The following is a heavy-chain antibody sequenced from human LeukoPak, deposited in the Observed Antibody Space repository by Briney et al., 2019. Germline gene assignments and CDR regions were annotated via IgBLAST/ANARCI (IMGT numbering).Heavy chain of an antibody. CDR3: ERDVHSYGYNPIGYYYYYMDV. J-gene: IGHJ6*03. Sequence: PGGSLRLSCAASGFTFSNYWMSWVRQAPGKGLEWVANIKQDGSEKYYVDSVKGRFTISRDNAKNSLYLQMNSLRAEDTAVFYCERDVHSYGYNPIGYYYYYMDVWGKGTTVTVSS. D-gene: IGHD5-18*01. CDR2: IKQDGSEK. CDR1: GFTFSNYW. V-gene: IGHV3-7*01.